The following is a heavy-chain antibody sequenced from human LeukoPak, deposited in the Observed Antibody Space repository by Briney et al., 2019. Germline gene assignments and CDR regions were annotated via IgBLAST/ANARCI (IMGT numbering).Heavy chain of an antibody. J-gene: IGHJ4*02. CDR3: ARVFARSGEISGSYFYY. D-gene: IGHD1-26*01. Sequence: GSSVKVSCKASGGTFSSYAINWVRQAPGQGPEWMGGIIPIFGRANYAQKFQGRVTMTTDESTSTAYMELSSLTSEDTAVYYCARVFARSGEISGSYFYYWGQGTLVTLSS. CDR2: IIPIFGRA. V-gene: IGHV1-69*05. CDR1: GGTFSSYA.